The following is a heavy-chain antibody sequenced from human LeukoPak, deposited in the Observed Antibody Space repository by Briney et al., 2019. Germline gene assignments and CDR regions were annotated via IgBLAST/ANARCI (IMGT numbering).Heavy chain of an antibody. J-gene: IGHJ4*02. CDR1: GFTVSSNY. CDR3: TRDQTPYY. Sequence: GGSLRLSCAASGFTVSSNYMTWVRQAPGKGLEWVGFIRSKIYGWTPEYAASGKGRFTISRDDSKGVAYLQMNSLKTEDTAVYYCTRDQTPYYWGQGTLVTVSS. V-gene: IGHV3-49*04. CDR2: IRSKIYGWTP.